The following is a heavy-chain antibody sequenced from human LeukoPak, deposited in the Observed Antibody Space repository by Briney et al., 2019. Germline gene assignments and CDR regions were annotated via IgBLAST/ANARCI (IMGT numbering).Heavy chain of an antibody. J-gene: IGHJ4*02. CDR1: GFTFSSYS. CDR3: AKPMPNSYDSSGYYSHYDY. Sequence: GGSLRLSCAASGFTFSSYSMNWVRQAPGKGLEWVSAISGSGGTTSYADSVKGRFTISRDISKNTLYLRMNGLRAEDSAIYYCAKPMPNSYDSSGYYSHYDYWGQGTLVTVSS. CDR2: ISGSGGTT. D-gene: IGHD3-22*01. V-gene: IGHV3-23*01.